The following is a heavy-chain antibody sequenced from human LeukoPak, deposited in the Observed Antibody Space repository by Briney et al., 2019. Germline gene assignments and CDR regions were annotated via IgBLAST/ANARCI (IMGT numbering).Heavy chain of an antibody. D-gene: IGHD6-6*01. CDR2: IYYSVST. CDR3: ARDHIAARHGHPTYNWFDP. CDR1: GGSISSYY. V-gene: IGHV4-59*01. J-gene: IGHJ5*02. Sequence: PSETLSLTCTVSGGSISSYYWSWIRQPPGQGLELIGNIYYSVSTNYNPSLKSRVIISVDTSKNQFSLKLSSVTAADTAVYYCARDHIAARHGHPTYNWFDPSGQGTLVTVSS.